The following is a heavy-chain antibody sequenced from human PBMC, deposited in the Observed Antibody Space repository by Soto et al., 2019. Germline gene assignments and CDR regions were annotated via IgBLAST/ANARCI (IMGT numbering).Heavy chain of an antibody. V-gene: IGHV1-18*01. CDR3: ARGRYGDY. J-gene: IGHJ4*02. D-gene: IGHD1-1*01. Sequence: QVHLVQSGAEVKKPGASVKVYCKGSGYGFTTYGITWVRQAPGQGLEWMAWISAHNGNTNYAQKVQGRVTVTRDTATSTAYRELRSLRYDDTAVYYCARGRYGDYWGQGALVTVSS. CDR1: GYGFTTYG. CDR2: ISAHNGNT.